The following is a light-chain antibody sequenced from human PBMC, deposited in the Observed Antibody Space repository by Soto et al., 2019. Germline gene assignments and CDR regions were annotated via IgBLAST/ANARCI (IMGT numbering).Light chain of an antibody. V-gene: IGKV3-15*01. Sequence: EILMTQSPAPLSVSPGDRATLSCRASQSVSTNLAWYQQRPGQAPRLLIYGASTRATGIPARFSGSGSGTEFTLTVISLQSDDFAVYYCQQYTNRPPWTFGQGTKVDLK. CDR1: QSVSTN. J-gene: IGKJ1*01. CDR3: QQYTNRPPWT. CDR2: GAS.